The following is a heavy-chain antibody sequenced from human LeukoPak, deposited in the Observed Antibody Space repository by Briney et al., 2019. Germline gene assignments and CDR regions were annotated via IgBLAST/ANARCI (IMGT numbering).Heavy chain of an antibody. CDR1: GGSISSGGYS. CDR3: AREFRSGNKYFDY. Sequence: KASETLSLTCAVSGGSISSGGYSWGWIRQHPGKGLEWIACIYYSGSTYYNPSLKSRITISVDTFKNQFSLKLSSVTAADTAVYYCAREFRSGNKYFDYWGQGTLVTVSS. CDR2: IYYSGST. V-gene: IGHV4-31*11. J-gene: IGHJ4*02. D-gene: IGHD3-10*01.